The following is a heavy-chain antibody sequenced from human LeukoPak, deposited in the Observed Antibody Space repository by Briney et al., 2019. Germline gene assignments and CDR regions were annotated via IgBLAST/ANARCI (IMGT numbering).Heavy chain of an antibody. CDR2: IYHSGST. CDR1: GYSISSGYY. V-gene: IGHV4-38-2*01. D-gene: IGHD3-22*01. J-gene: IGHJ4*02. CDR3: ARSTYYDSSGYYSYPFDY. Sequence: SETLSLTCAVSGYSISSGYYWGWIRQPPGKGLEWIASIYHSGSTYYNPSLKSRVTISVDTSKNQFSLKLSSVTAADTAVYYCARSTYYDSSGYYSYPFDYWGQGTLVTVSS.